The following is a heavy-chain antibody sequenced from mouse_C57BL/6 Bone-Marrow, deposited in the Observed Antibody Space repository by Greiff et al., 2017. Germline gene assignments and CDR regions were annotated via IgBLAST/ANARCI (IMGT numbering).Heavy chain of an antibody. CDR2: IDPETGGN. CDR3: TIYYNYAIDY. D-gene: IGHD2-1*01. CDR1: GYTFTDYE. J-gene: IGHJ4*01. V-gene: IGHV1-15*01. Sequence: QVQLKESGAELVRPGASVTLSCKASGYTFTDYEMHWVKQTPVHGLEWIGAIDPETGGNAYNQKFKGKAILTADKSSSTAYIELRSLTSEDSAVYYCTIYYNYAIDYWGQGTSVTVSS.